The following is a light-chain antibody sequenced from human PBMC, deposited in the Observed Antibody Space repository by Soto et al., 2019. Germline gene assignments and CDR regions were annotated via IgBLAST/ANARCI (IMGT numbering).Light chain of an antibody. V-gene: IGKV4-1*01. J-gene: IGKJ2*01. CDR2: WAS. CDR1: QSVLNSSKNRTN. CDR3: QQYYNPPVT. Sequence: DIVMTQSPDSLAVSLGERASINCKSSQSVLNSSKNRTNLAWYQQKPGQPPKLLISWASTRESGVPDRFSGSGSESDFTLTIGSLQAEDVAVYYCQQYYNPPVTFGQGTKLEIK.